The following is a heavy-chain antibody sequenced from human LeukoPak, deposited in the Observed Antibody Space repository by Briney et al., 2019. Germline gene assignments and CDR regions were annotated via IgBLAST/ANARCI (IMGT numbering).Heavy chain of an antibody. Sequence: SETLSLTCTVSGGSISSSSYYWGWIRQPPGKGLEWIGSIYYSGSTYYNPSLKSRVTISVDTSKNQFSLKLSSVTAADTAVYYCARAGGDFPGYYFDYWGQGTLVTVSS. CDR3: ARAGGDFPGYYFDY. D-gene: IGHD2-21*02. CDR2: IYYSGST. CDR1: GGSISSSSYY. J-gene: IGHJ4*02. V-gene: IGHV4-39*07.